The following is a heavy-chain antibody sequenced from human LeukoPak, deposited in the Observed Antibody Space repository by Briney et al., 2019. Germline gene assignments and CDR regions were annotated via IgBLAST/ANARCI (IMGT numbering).Heavy chain of an antibody. Sequence: GGSLRLSCAASGFTFIRYGMCWVRQAPGKGLEWVSAISGSGGSTSYADSVKGRFTISRDNSKNTLYLQMNTLRAEDTAVYYCAKLEDTYASDYWGQGTLVTVSS. D-gene: IGHD3-16*01. CDR2: ISGSGGST. CDR1: GFTFIRYG. V-gene: IGHV3-23*01. CDR3: AKLEDTYASDY. J-gene: IGHJ4*02.